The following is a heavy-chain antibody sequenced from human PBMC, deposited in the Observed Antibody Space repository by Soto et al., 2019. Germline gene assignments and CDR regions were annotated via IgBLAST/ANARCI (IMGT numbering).Heavy chain of an antibody. J-gene: IGHJ6*02. CDR2: ISGSGGST. CDR1: GFTFSSYA. CDR3: AKDGVVAATLWFARSDYYGMDV. D-gene: IGHD2-15*01. V-gene: IGHV3-23*01. Sequence: GGSLRLSCAASGFTFSSYAMSWVRQAPGKGLEWVSAISGSGGSTYYADSVKGRFTISRDNSKNTLYLQMNSLRAEDTAVYYCAKDGVVAATLWFARSDYYGMDVWGQGTTVTVSS.